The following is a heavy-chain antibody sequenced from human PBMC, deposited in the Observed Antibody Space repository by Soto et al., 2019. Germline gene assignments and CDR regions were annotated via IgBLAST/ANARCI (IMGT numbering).Heavy chain of an antibody. CDR3: ARGSERAYFDY. Sequence: GGSLRLSCAASGFTVSSNYMSWVRQAPGKGLEWVSVIYSGGSTYYADSVKGRFTISRDNSKNTLYLQVNSLRAEDTAVYYCARGSERAYFDYWGQGTLVTVSS. CDR2: IYSGGST. D-gene: IGHD1-1*01. V-gene: IGHV3-53*01. J-gene: IGHJ4*02. CDR1: GFTVSSNY.